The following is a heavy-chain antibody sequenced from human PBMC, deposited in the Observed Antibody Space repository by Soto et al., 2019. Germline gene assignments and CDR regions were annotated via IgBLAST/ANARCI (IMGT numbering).Heavy chain of an antibody. CDR1: GFTFSSYA. Sequence: GGSLRLSCAASGFTFSSYAMSWVRQAPGKGLEWVSAISGSGGSTYYADSVKGRFTISRDNSKNTLYMQMNSLSAEDTSLYYGAKVFGGGGYDSFDIWGQGTIVTVSS. CDR2: ISGSGGST. V-gene: IGHV3-23*01. CDR3: AKVFGGGGYDSFDI. J-gene: IGHJ3*02. D-gene: IGHD2-21*01.